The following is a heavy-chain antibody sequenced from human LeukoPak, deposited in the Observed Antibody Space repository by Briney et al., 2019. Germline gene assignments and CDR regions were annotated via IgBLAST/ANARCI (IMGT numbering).Heavy chain of an antibody. D-gene: IGHD3-10*01. J-gene: IGHJ4*02. CDR2: VWYVGGDE. CDR1: GFTFSTFG. Sequence: PGGSLRLSCAASGFTFSTFGLHWVRQAPGKGLEWVASVWYVGGDEYYADSVKGRFKISRDNSKSTLYLQMDSLRTDDTALYYCAKDKSLPGAYYGSGSLNYWGQGTLVTVSS. CDR3: AKDKSLPGAYYGSGSLNY. V-gene: IGHV3-30*02.